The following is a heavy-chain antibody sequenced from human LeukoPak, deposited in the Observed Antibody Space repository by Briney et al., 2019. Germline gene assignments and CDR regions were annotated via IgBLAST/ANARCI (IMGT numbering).Heavy chain of an antibody. V-gene: IGHV4-39*01. Sequence: SETLSLTCTVSGGSINSNNYYWGWIRQPPGEGLEWIGSFVFSGITYYNPSLKSRVTISLDTSNNQFSLKLTSVTAADTAVYFCGSHHPTSLAGIGWFDPWGQGTLVTVSS. D-gene: IGHD6-19*01. CDR1: GGSINSNNYY. CDR2: FVFSGIT. CDR3: GSHHPTSLAGIGWFDP. J-gene: IGHJ5*02.